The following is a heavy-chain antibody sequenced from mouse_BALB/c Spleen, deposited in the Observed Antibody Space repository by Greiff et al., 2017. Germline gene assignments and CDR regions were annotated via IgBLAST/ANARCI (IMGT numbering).Heavy chain of an antibody. J-gene: IGHJ2*01. CDR3: ARFYDGPFDY. D-gene: IGHD2-3*01. CDR1: GFTFTDYY. CDR2: IRNKDNGYTT. V-gene: IGHV7-3*02. Sequence: EVKLQESGGGLVQPGGSLRLSCATSGFTFTDYYMRWVRQPPGKALEWLGFIRNKDNGYTTEYSASVQGPFTISKDHSQSILYLQRNTLGAEDSAPYCCARFYDGPFDYWGQGTTLTVTT.